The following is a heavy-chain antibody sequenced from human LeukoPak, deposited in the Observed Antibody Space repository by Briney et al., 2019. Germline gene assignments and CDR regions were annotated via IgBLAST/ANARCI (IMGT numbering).Heavy chain of an antibody. V-gene: IGHV1-8*03. D-gene: IGHD4-23*01. J-gene: IGHJ3*02. CDR1: GYTFTSYD. CDR3: ARGLGVNGGKPPI. Sequence: GASVKVSCKASGYTFTSYDINWVRQATGQGLEWMGWMNPNSGNTGYAQKFQGRVTITRNTSISTAYMELSSLGSEDTAVYYCARGLGVNGGKPPIWGQGTMVTVSS. CDR2: MNPNSGNT.